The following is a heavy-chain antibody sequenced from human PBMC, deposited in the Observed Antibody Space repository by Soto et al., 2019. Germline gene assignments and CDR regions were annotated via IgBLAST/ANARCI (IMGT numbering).Heavy chain of an antibody. CDR2: INHSGST. J-gene: IGHJ4*02. CDR3: ASRAARGRFDY. CDR1: GGSFSGYY. Sequence: QVQLQQWGAGLLKPSETLSLTCAVYGGSFSGYYWSWIRQPPGKGLEWIGEINHSGSTNYNPSLKSRVTISVDTSKNQFSLKLSSVTAADTAMYYCASRAARGRFDYWGQGTLVTVSS. D-gene: IGHD2-15*01. V-gene: IGHV4-34*01.